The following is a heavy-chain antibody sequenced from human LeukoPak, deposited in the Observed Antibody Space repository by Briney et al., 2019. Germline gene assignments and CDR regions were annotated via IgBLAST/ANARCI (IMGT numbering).Heavy chain of an antibody. CDR2: ISGSGGTT. J-gene: IGHJ4*02. Sequence: GGSLRLSCAASGFTFSSYSMNWVRQAPGKGLEWVSIISGSGGTTYYADSVKGRFTISRDNSKNTLYLQMNSLRAEDTAIYYCAKVSGYSYGSFDYWGQGTLVTVSS. D-gene: IGHD5-18*01. CDR1: GFTFSSYS. CDR3: AKVSGYSYGSFDY. V-gene: IGHV3-23*01.